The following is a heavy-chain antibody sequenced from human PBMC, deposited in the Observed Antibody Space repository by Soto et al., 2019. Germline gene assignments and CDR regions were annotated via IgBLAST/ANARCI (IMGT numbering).Heavy chain of an antibody. Sequence: QVQLQESGPGLVKPSETLSLTGIVSGASISGYYWSWVRQPAGKGLEWIGRFYTSGSANTNYNPSLKSRVTMSVDTAKNHFSLKMTSVTAADTAVYYCVRESGGGGYCSGGSCYGMDVWGQVTTVTVS. CDR3: VRESGGGGYCSGGSCYGMDV. D-gene: IGHD2-15*01. CDR2: FYTSGSANT. J-gene: IGHJ6*02. CDR1: GASISGYY. V-gene: IGHV4-4*07.